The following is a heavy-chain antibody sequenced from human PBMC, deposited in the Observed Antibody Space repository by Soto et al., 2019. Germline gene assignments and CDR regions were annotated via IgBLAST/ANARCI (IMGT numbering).Heavy chain of an antibody. J-gene: IGHJ4*02. CDR1: GFTFSSYG. V-gene: IGHV3-33*01. Sequence: GGSLRLSCAASGFTFSSYGMHWVLQAPGKGLEWVAVIWYDGSNKYYADSVKGRFTISRDNSKNTLYLQMNSLRAEDTAVYYWSIAVMVAGRIHFDYWGQGTLVTGSS. D-gene: IGHD6-19*01. CDR2: IWYDGSNK. CDR3: SIAVMVAGRIHFDY.